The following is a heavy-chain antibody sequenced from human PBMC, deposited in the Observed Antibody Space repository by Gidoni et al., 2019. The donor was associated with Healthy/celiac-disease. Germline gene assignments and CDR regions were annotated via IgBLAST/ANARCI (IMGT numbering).Heavy chain of an antibody. Sequence: QVQLQESGPGLVKPSETLSLTCTVPGGSVSSGSYYWCWIRQPPGKGLEWIGYIYYSVSTNYNPSLKSRVTISVDTSKNQFSLKLSSVTAADTAVYYCAREIATIPGIYCSSTSCLPEIYYYGMDVWGQGTTVTVSS. CDR3: AREIATIPGIYCSSTSCLPEIYYYGMDV. J-gene: IGHJ6*02. CDR2: IYYSVST. CDR1: GGSVSSGSYY. D-gene: IGHD2-2*01. V-gene: IGHV4-61*01.